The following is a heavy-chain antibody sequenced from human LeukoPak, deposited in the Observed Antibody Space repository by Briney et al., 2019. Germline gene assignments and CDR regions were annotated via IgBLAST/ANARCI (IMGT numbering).Heavy chain of an antibody. V-gene: IGHV4-59*11. CDR3: ARGRSYYGY. CDR2: IYYSGST. J-gene: IGHJ4*02. Sequence: SETLSLTCTVSGGSISSHYWSWIRQSPGKGLEWIGYIYYSGSTNYNPSLKSRVTMSVDTSKNQFSLKLSSVTAADTAVYYCARGRSYYGYWGQGTLVTVSS. CDR1: GGSISSHY.